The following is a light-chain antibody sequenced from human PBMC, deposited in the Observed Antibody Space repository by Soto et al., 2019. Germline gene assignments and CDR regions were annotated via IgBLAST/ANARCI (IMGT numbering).Light chain of an antibody. J-gene: IGLJ1*01. CDR1: SSDVGGYNS. V-gene: IGLV2-8*01. CDR2: EVS. CDR3: SSYAGSNNFV. Sequence: QPVLTQPPSASGSPGQSVTISCTGTSSDVGGYNSVSWYQQHPGKAPKLMIYEVSKRPSGVPDRFSGSKSGNTASLTVSGLQADDEADYYCSSYAGSNNFVFGTGTKVTVL.